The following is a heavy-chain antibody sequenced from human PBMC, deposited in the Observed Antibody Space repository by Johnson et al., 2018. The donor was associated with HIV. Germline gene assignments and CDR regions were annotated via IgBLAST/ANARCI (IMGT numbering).Heavy chain of an antibody. CDR2: INSDGSST. V-gene: IGHV3-74*01. CDR3: ARPIARGASDI. D-gene: IGHD3-10*01. CDR1: GFTFSTNW. Sequence: VQLVESGGDLVQPGGSLRLSCVGSGFTFSTNWMHWVRQAPGKGLVWVSRINSDGSSTSYAESVKGRFTISRDNAKNTLYLQMDSLRAEDTAIYYCARPIARGASDIWGQGTMVTVSS. J-gene: IGHJ3*02.